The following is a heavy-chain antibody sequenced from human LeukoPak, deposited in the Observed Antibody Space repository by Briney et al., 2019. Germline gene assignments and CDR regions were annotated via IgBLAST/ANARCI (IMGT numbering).Heavy chain of an antibody. V-gene: IGHV1-69*13. CDR1: GGTFSSYA. Sequence: SVKVSCKASGGTFSSYAISWVRQAPGQGLEWMGGIIPIFGTANYAQKFRGRVTITADESTSTAYMELSSLRSEDTAVYYCARDRDLYCSSTSCYSPFDYWRQGTLVTVSS. CDR2: IIPIFGTA. CDR3: ARDRDLYCSSTSCYSPFDY. J-gene: IGHJ4*02. D-gene: IGHD2-2*01.